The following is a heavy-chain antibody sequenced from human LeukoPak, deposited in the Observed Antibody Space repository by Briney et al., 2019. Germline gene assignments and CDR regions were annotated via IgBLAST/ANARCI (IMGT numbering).Heavy chain of an antibody. Sequence: ASVKVSCKASGYTFTSFDINCVRQAPGQGLEWMGVINPSGDSTSYAQKFQGRVTMTRDTSTSTVYMELSSLRSEDTAIYYCAKLAASETGEGSWGQGTLVTVSS. CDR3: AKLAASETGEGS. D-gene: IGHD6-13*01. CDR2: INPSGDST. J-gene: IGHJ5*02. V-gene: IGHV1-46*01. CDR1: GYTFTSFD.